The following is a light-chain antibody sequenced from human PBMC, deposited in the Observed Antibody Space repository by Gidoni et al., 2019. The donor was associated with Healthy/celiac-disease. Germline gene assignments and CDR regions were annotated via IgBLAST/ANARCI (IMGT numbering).Light chain of an antibody. CDR1: SSDVGGYNY. V-gene: IGLV2-14*01. CDR2: DVS. Sequence: QSALTQPASVSGSPGHSITISCTGTSSDVGGYNYVSWYQQHQGKAPKLMIYDVSNRPSGVSNRVSGSKSGNTASQTISGLQAEDEADYYCSSYTSSSTARVVGGGTKLTVL. CDR3: SSYTSSSTARV. J-gene: IGLJ2*01.